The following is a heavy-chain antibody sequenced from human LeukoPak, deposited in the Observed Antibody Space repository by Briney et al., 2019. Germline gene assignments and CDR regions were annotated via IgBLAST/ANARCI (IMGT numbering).Heavy chain of an antibody. CDR3: VREHDWGDFDY. Sequence: PSETLSLTCTVSGGSMSSYYWSWIRQPPGKELEWIGYISYIGNTNYNPSLKSRVTISKDTSKNQFSLKLSSVTAADTAVYYCVREHDWGDFDYWGQGALVTVSS. V-gene: IGHV4-59*01. D-gene: IGHD3-9*01. CDR1: GGSMSSYY. J-gene: IGHJ4*02. CDR2: ISYIGNT.